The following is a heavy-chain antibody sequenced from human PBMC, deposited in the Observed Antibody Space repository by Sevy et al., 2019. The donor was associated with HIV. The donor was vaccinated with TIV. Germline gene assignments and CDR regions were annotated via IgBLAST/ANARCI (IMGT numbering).Heavy chain of an antibody. Sequence: GGSLRLSCAASGITLTPCWMHWVRQVPGKGLVWVSRINSDGSSTSYAESVKGRFTISRDNGKNTLYLQMKSLRVEDTAVYFCSRGLYYYDMRGHQEPGDYWGQGVLVTVSS. J-gene: IGHJ4*02. V-gene: IGHV3-74*01. CDR1: GITLTPCW. CDR2: INSDGSST. CDR3: SRGLYYYDMRGHQEPGDY. D-gene: IGHD3-22*01.